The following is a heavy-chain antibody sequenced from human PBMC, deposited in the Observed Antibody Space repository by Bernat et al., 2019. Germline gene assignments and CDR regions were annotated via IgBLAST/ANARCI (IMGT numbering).Heavy chain of an antibody. CDR3: ARRLMAGFTGRWFDP. Sequence: QLQLQESGPGLVKPSETLSLTCTVSGGSISSTSYYWGWIRQPPGKGLEWIGTIYYSGSTYYNPSLKSRVTISVDTSKNQFSLKLSSVTAADTAVYYCARRLMAGFTGRWFDPWGQGTLVTVSS. D-gene: IGHD3-10*01. CDR2: IYYSGST. J-gene: IGHJ5*02. CDR1: GGSISSTSYY. V-gene: IGHV4-39*01.